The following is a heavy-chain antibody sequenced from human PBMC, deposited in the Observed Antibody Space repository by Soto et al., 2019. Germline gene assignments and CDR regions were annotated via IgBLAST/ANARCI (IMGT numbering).Heavy chain of an antibody. CDR2: IYWDDDK. CDR3: AHKGPEDWPLDY. Sequence: QITLKESGPTLVKPTQTLTLTCTFSGFSLSTSGVGVGWIRQSPGKALEWLAVIYWDDDKRYSPSLKSRLSIPKDPSKNPVVLTMPTMDPRATATYYCAHKGPEDWPLDYWAQGTLVTVSS. J-gene: IGHJ4*02. CDR1: GFSLSTSGVG. V-gene: IGHV2-5*02. D-gene: IGHD3-9*01.